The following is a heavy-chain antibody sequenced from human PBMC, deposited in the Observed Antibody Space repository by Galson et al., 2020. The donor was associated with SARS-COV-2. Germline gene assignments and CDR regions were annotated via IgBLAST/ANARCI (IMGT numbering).Heavy chain of an antibody. CDR3: SKDQGNDYGDQLDY. Sequence: GESLKISCAGSGFTFSSYAMSWVRQVPGKGLEWVSTVTPGGSITYHADTVKGPFTTSRDNSKNTVYLQMNSLRVEDTALYYLSKDQGNDYGDQLDYWGQGTLVSVSS. V-gene: IGHV3-23*01. J-gene: IGHJ4*02. D-gene: IGHD4-17*01. CDR1: GFTFSSYA. CDR2: VTPGGSIT.